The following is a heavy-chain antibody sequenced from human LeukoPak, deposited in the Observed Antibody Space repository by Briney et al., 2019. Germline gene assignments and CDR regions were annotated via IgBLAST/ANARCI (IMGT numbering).Heavy chain of an antibody. Sequence: SETLSLTCSVSGGSISSDYWAWIRQPPGKGLEWIGYMYYTGSTNYNPSLKSRVTISLATSKNQFSLKLSSVTAADTAVYYCARVADYSNDYWGQGTLVTVSS. CDR1: GGSISSDY. CDR3: ARVADYSNDY. D-gene: IGHD2-15*01. CDR2: MYYTGST. V-gene: IGHV4-59*12. J-gene: IGHJ4*02.